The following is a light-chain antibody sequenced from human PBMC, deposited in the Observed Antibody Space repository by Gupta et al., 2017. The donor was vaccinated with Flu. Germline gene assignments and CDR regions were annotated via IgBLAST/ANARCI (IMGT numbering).Light chain of an antibody. CDR1: QSISNW. Sequence: QSPSTLSASVGDRVTITCRAGQSISNWLGWYPQKPGKAPKLLIYKASTLVSWVPSRVSGSGSGTDFTLTITSLQPDDFATYYCQQFNSYFGPGTTVDIK. J-gene: IGKJ3*01. CDR2: KAS. CDR3: QQFNSY. V-gene: IGKV1-5*03.